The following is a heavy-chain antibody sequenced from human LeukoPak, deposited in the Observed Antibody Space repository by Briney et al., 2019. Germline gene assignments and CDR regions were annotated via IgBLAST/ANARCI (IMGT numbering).Heavy chain of an antibody. CDR1: GDSISSGTY. J-gene: IGHJ6*02. Sequence: SETLSLTCVVSGDSISSGTYWSWVRQPPGEGLEWIGEVHDGGTTKSNPSLKSRVIISVDKSTNQFSLKLTSVTVADTAVYHCARDNWNYGSSMDVWGQGTTVTVSS. CDR3: ARDNWNYGSSMDV. V-gene: IGHV4/OR15-8*01. D-gene: IGHD1-7*01. CDR2: VHDGGTT.